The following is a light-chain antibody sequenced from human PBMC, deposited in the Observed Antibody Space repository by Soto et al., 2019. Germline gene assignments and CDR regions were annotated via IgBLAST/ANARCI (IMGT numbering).Light chain of an antibody. CDR1: SSDVGAYNY. Sequence: QSVLTQPPSASGSPGQSVTISCTGTSSDVGAYNYVSWYQQHPGKAPKLMIYEVSKRPSGVPDRFSGSKSGNTASLTVSGLQAEDEADYYCSSYTGNNNLVVFGGGTKLTVL. J-gene: IGLJ2*01. V-gene: IGLV2-8*01. CDR3: SSYTGNNNLVV. CDR2: EVS.